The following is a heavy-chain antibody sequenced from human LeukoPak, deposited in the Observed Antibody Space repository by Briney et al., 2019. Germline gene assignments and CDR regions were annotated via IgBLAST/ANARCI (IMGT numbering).Heavy chain of an antibody. V-gene: IGHV4-59*01. D-gene: IGHD3-3*01. CDR2: IYYSGST. Sequence: SETLSLTCTVSGGSISSYYWSWIRQLPGKGLEWIGYIYYSGSTNYNPSLKSRVTISVDTSKNQFSLKLSSVTAADTAVYYCARDLHPYYDFWSDQTPYYYYYYGMDVWGQGTTVTVSS. CDR1: GGSISSYY. J-gene: IGHJ6*02. CDR3: ARDLHPYYDFWSDQTPYYYYYYGMDV.